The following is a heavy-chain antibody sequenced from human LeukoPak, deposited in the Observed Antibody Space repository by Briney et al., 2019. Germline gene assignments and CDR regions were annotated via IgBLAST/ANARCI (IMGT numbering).Heavy chain of an antibody. J-gene: IGHJ3*02. CDR1: GFTFSSYP. CDR2: ISDDGTNR. CDR3: ARGKFFDI. Sequence: GGSLRLSCEASGFTFSSYPMDWVRQAPGKGLEWVAIISDDGTNRYYADSVKGRFTISRDDSNNTVYLQMNSLRVDDTAIYFCARGKFFDIWGQGTMVTVSS. V-gene: IGHV3-30-3*01.